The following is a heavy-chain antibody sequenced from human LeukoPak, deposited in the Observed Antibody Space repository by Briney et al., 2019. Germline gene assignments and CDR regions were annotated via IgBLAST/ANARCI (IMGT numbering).Heavy chain of an antibody. Sequence: QPGGSLRLSCAASGFTVSSNYMSWVRQAPGKWLEWVSVIYSGGSTYYADSVKGRFTISRDNSKNTLYLQMNSLRAEDTAVYYCARVSLRVGATIAYWGQGTLVTVCS. CDR3: ARVSLRVGATIAY. J-gene: IGHJ4*02. CDR1: GFTVSSNY. D-gene: IGHD1-26*01. V-gene: IGHV3-66*02. CDR2: IYSGGST.